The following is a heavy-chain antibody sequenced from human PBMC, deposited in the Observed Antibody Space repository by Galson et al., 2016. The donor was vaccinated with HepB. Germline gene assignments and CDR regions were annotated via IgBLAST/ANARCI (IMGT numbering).Heavy chain of an antibody. D-gene: IGHD4-17*01. V-gene: IGHV3-21*06. CDR2: VTATSVYI. J-gene: IGHJ2*01. CDR1: GFTFNDYS. CDR3: ARAAYGDYEGRHIDL. Sequence: SLRLSCAASGFTFNDYSVHWVRQAPGKGLAWVSSVTATSVYIYYVDSVKGRSTISRDNAKNSLYLQMNSLRAEDTAVYYCARAAYGDYEGRHIDLWGRGTLVTVSS.